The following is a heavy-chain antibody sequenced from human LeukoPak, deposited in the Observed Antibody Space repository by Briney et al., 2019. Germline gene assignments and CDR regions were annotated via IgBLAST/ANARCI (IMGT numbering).Heavy chain of an antibody. CDR1: GFTFSSYS. Sequence: GGSLRLSCAASGFTFSSYSMNWVRQAPGKGLEWVSGISWDSGSIGYADSVKGRFTISGDNAKNSLYLQINSLRAEDTALYYCAKDRGYGSVNYGMDVWGQGTTVTVSS. CDR3: AKDRGYGSVNYGMDV. D-gene: IGHD3-10*01. V-gene: IGHV3-9*01. CDR2: ISWDSGSI. J-gene: IGHJ6*02.